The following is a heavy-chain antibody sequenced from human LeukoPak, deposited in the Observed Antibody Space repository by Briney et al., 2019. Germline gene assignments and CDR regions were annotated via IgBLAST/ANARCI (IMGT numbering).Heavy chain of an antibody. D-gene: IGHD4-17*01. CDR2: IKEDGSDK. V-gene: IGHV3-7*02. J-gene: IGHJ4*02. CDR1: GFSFSSYW. Sequence: PGGSLRLSCAASGFSFSSYWMTWVRQAPGKGLEWVANIKEDGSDKYYVDSVKGRFTISRDNAKNSLYLQMNSLRAEDTAVYYCTKHGDDDTPGLNWGQGTLVTVSS. CDR3: TKHGDDDTPGLN.